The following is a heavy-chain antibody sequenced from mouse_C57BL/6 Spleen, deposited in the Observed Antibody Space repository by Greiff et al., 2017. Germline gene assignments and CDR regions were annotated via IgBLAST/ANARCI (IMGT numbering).Heavy chain of an antibody. V-gene: IGHV1-59*01. D-gene: IGHD2-3*01. CDR1: GYTFTSYW. CDR2: IDPSDSYT. Sequence: QVQLQQPGAELVRPGTSVKLSCKASGYTFTSYWMHWVKQRPGQGLEWIGVIDPSDSYTNYNQKFKGKATLTVDTSSSTAYMQLSSLTSEDSAVYYCARSMFTTRAMDYWGQGTSVTVSS. J-gene: IGHJ4*01. CDR3: ARSMFTTRAMDY.